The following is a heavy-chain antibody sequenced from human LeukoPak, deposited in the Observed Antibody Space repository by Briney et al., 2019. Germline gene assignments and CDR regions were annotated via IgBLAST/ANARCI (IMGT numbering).Heavy chain of an antibody. CDR2: IYYSGST. Sequence: PSETLSLTCTVSGGSISSGGYYWSWIRQHPGKGLEWIGYIYYSGSTYYNPSLKSRVTISVDTSKNQFSLKLSSVTAADTAVYYCAREGAAASFNWFDPWGQGTLVTVSS. J-gene: IGHJ5*02. D-gene: IGHD6-13*01. CDR1: GGSISSGGYY. V-gene: IGHV4-31*03. CDR3: AREGAAASFNWFDP.